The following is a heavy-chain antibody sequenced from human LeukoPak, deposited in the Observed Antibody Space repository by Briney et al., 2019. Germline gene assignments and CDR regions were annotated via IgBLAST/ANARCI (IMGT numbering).Heavy chain of an antibody. D-gene: IGHD2-2*01. CDR1: GGSISSSSYY. J-gene: IGHJ4*02. CDR2: IYYSGST. V-gene: IGHV4-39*01. CDR3: ARGDIVVVPADVYFDY. Sequence: SETLSLTCTVSGGSISSSSYYWGWLRQPPGTGLEWLGSIYYSGSTYYNPSIKSGVTLPVDTSKHKIPLKLSCGTAADTAVYYCARGDIVVVPADVYFDYWGQGTLVTVSS.